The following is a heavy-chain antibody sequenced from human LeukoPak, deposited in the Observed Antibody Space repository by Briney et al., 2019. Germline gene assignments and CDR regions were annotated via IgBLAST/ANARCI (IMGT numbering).Heavy chain of an antibody. CDR2: IGSEIDGGAT. Sequence: GGSLRLSCAASGFTFSSYSMNWVRQAPGKGLEWVGRIGSEIDGGATDYAAPVQGRFTISRDDSQATLYLQMNSLKTEDTAVYYCTTGGSVIVAGTRAFDIWGQGTMVTVSS. D-gene: IGHD5-12*01. V-gene: IGHV3-15*04. CDR1: GFTFSSYS. J-gene: IGHJ3*02. CDR3: TTGGSVIVAGTRAFDI.